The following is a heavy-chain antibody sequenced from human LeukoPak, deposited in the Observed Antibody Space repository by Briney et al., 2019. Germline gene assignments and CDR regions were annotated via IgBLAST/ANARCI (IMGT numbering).Heavy chain of an antibody. D-gene: IGHD5-18*01. CDR2: IIPIFGTA. V-gene: IGHV1-69*13. CDR1: GYTFTSYG. CDR3: ASPSASYSYGRILYYFDY. Sequence: SVKVSCKASGYTFTSYGISWVRQAPGQGLEWMGGIIPIFGTANYEQKFQGRVTITADEATSTAYMELSSLRSEDTAVYYCASPSASYSYGRILYYFDYWGQGTLVTVSS. J-gene: IGHJ4*02.